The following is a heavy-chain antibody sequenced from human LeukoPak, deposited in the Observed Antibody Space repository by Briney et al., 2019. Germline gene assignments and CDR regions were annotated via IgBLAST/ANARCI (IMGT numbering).Heavy chain of an antibody. Sequence: MSAETLSLTCTVSGGSISSYYWSWIRQPAGKGLEWIGRIYTSGSTNYNPSLKSRVTMSVDTPKNQFSLKLSSVTAADTAVYYCAKETYYHGSSAYYFDYWGQGPRVTVSS. D-gene: IGHD3-10*01. CDR1: GGSISSYY. CDR2: IYTSGST. V-gene: IGHV4-4*07. J-gene: IGHJ4*02. CDR3: AKETYYHGSSAYYFDY.